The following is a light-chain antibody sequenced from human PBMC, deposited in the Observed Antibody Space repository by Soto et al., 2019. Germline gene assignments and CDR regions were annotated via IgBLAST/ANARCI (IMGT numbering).Light chain of an antibody. J-gene: IGKJ3*01. CDR1: QSIGSF. Sequence: EIVLTQSPATLSLSPGERATLSCRASQSIGSFLAWYQQKPGQPPRLLIYDASNRATGIPGRFSGSGSGTDFTLTIRSLEPEDFAFYYCQQRGNWPPTFGPGTKVNIK. V-gene: IGKV3-11*01. CDR3: QQRGNWPPT. CDR2: DAS.